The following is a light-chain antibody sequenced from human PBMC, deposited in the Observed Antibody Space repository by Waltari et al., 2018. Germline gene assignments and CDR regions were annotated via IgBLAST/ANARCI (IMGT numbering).Light chain of an antibody. V-gene: IGKV3-20*01. J-gene: IGKJ4*01. CDR3: QQYGSSPRLT. CDR2: AAS. Sequence: EIVLTQSPGTLSLAPGEGANLPCRASQSVSGSYLAWYQQKPGQAPRLLIYAASSRATGISDRFSGSGSGTDFILTISRLEPEDFAVYYCQQYGSSPRLTFGGGTKVEIK. CDR1: QSVSGSY.